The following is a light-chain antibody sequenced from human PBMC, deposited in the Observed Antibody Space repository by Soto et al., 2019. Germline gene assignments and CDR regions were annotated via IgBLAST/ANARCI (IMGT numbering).Light chain of an antibody. CDR2: DVY. CDR1: SSDVGGYGY. Sequence: QSVLTQPRSVSGSHGQSVTIYCTGTSSDVGGYGYVSWYQQHPGKAPKLVIYDVYNRPSGVPDRFSGSKSGNTASLTISGLQAEDEAVYYCCSYAGSSTFYVFGTGTKITVL. CDR3: CSYAGSSTFYV. V-gene: IGLV2-11*01. J-gene: IGLJ1*01.